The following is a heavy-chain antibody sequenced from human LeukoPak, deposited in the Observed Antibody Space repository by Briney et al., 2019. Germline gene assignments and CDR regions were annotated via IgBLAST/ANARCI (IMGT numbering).Heavy chain of an antibody. CDR3: ARGRDGTTRGAFDI. V-gene: IGHV3-21*01. CDR1: GFTFSSYS. Sequence: GGSLRLSCAASGFTFSSYSMNWVRQAPGKGLEWVSSISSSSSYIYYADSVEGRFTISRDNAKNSLYLQMNSLRAEDTAVYYCARGRDGTTRGAFDIWGQGTMVTVSS. D-gene: IGHD1-1*01. J-gene: IGHJ3*02. CDR2: ISSSSSYI.